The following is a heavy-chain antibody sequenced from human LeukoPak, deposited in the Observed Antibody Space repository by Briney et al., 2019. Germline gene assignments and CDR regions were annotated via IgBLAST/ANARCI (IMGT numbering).Heavy chain of an antibody. J-gene: IGHJ2*01. CDR1: GYSIISDYF. CDR3: ARDRGNRLSTTVAGDWYFDL. D-gene: IGHD4-23*01. V-gene: IGHV4-38-2*02. CDR2: IYHSGST. Sequence: SETLSLTCTVSGYSIISDYFWGWIRQPPGKGLEWIGTIYHSGSTYYNPSLKSRVTISVDTSKNQFSLKLSSVTAADTAVYYCARDRGNRLSTTVAGDWYFDLWGRGTLVTVSS.